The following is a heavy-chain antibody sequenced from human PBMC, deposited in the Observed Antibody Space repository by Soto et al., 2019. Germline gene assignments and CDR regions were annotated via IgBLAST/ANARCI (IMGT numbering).Heavy chain of an antibody. CDR3: ARGEEAFFYCGLEV. CDR1: DGSITSYY. V-gene: IGHV4-59*01. J-gene: IGHJ6*02. CDR2: IYDTGISGYTPST. Sequence: SETLSLTCTVSDGSITSYYRSWIRRPPGKGLEWIAYIYDTGISGYTPSTSYNPSLKSRVTMSVDTTKSQFSLKWTSVTAADTAVYYCARGEEAFFYCGLEVWCRGITVSVS.